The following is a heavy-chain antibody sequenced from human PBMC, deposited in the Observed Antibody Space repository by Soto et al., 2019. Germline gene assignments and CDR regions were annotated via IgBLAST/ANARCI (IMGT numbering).Heavy chain of an antibody. CDR1: GYTFTSSG. V-gene: IGHV1-18*04. Sequence: GASVKVSCKASGYTFTSSGISWVRQAPGQGLEWMGWISAYNGNTNYAQKLQGRVTMTTDTSTSTAYMELRSLRSDDTAVYCCARDLWVPNTFDPWGQGTRVTVSS. J-gene: IGHJ5*02. CDR3: ARDLWVPNTFDP. CDR2: ISAYNGNT. D-gene: IGHD3-10*01.